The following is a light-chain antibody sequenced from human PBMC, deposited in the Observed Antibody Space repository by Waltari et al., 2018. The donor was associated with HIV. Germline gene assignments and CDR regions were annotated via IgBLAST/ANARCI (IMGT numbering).Light chain of an antibody. CDR1: SSNIRSNT. CDR2: SNN. Sequence: QSVLTQPPSASGTPGQTVTISCSASSSNIRSNTVHWYQQLPGTAPKLVIYSNNPRPSGVPDRFSGPKSGTSASLAISGLQSEDEADYYCAAWDDSLNGPGVVFGGGTKLTVL. J-gene: IGLJ2*01. V-gene: IGLV1-44*01. CDR3: AAWDDSLNGPGVV.